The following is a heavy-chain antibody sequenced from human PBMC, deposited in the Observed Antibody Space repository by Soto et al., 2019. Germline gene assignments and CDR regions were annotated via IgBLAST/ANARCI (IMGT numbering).Heavy chain of an antibody. D-gene: IGHD3-10*01. CDR2: ISWNSGSI. CDR3: AKDYYGSGSYTAFDI. Sequence: EVQLVEYGGGLVQPGRSLRLSCAASGFTFDDYAMHWVRQAPGKGLEWVSGISWNSGSIGYADSVKGRFTISRDNAKNSLYLQMNSLRAEDTALYYCAKDYYGSGSYTAFDIWGQGTMVTVSS. CDR1: GFTFDDYA. J-gene: IGHJ3*02. V-gene: IGHV3-9*01.